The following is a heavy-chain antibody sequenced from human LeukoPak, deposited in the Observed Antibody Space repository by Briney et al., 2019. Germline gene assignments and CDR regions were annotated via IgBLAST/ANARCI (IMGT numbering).Heavy chain of an antibody. CDR2: ISSSGNYI. Sequence: GGSLRLSCAASGFTFSSFTLNWVRQAPGKGLEWVSSISSSGNYIYYADSVKGRFTISRDNAKKSLFLQMDSLRAEDTALYYCAREYGSGTFDYWGQGALVTVS. CDR1: GFTFSSFT. CDR3: AREYGSGTFDY. D-gene: IGHD3-10*01. V-gene: IGHV3-21*01. J-gene: IGHJ4*02.